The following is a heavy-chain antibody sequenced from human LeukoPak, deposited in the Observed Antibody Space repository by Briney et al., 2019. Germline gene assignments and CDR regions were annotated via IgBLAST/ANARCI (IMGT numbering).Heavy chain of an antibody. J-gene: IGHJ6*02. Sequence: PGGSLRLSCATSGFIFSTYAMPWVRQAPGKGLEWVAVISYDGSNKYYADSVKGRFTISRDNSKNTLYLQMNSLRAEDTAVYYCAKDHIAGTSDYYYGMDVWGQGTTVTVSS. CDR1: GFIFSTYA. CDR3: AKDHIAGTSDYYYGMDV. CDR2: ISYDGSNK. V-gene: IGHV3-30*04. D-gene: IGHD1-1*01.